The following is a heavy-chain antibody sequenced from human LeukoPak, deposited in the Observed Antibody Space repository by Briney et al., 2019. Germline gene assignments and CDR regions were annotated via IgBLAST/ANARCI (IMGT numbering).Heavy chain of an antibody. Sequence: SQTLSLTCALSGDSVSSNSAAWNWIRQSPSRGLEWLGRTYYRSKWYNDYAVSVKSRITINPDTSKNQFSLQLNSVTPEDTAVYYCARVGLRYCSSTSCYMYDWFDPWGQGTLVTVSS. CDR1: GDSVSSNSAA. CDR3: ARVGLRYCSSTSCYMYDWFDP. D-gene: IGHD2-2*02. V-gene: IGHV6-1*01. J-gene: IGHJ5*02. CDR2: TYYRSKWYN.